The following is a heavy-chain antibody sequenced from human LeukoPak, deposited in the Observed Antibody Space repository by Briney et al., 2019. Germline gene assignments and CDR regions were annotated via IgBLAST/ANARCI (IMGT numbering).Heavy chain of an antibody. CDR1: GYTFTGYY. D-gene: IGHD3-16*01. V-gene: IGHV1-2*06. J-gene: IGHJ4*02. CDR2: INPNSGGT. CDR3: ARGWDLRSDFDY. Sequence: ASVKVSCKASGYTFTGYYMHCVRQAPGQGLEWMGRINPNSGGTNYAQKFQGRVTVTRDTSISTAYMELSRLRSDDTAVYYCARGWDLRSDFDYWGQGTLVTVSS.